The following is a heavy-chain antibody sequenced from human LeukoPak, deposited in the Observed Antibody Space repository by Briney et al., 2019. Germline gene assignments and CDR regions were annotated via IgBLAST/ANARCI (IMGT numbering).Heavy chain of an antibody. CDR2: LYNTGNT. V-gene: IGHV3-53*01. Sequence: GGSLRLSCAASGFTVNGNYLSWVRQAPGKGLEWVSTLYNTGNTYYAHSVKGRFSISRDNSKNTLFLQMNSLRAEDTAVYYCAKLTPTAGRLYFVDWGPGTLVTVSS. D-gene: IGHD6-13*01. J-gene: IGHJ4*02. CDR1: GFTVNGNY. CDR3: AKLTPTAGRLYFVD.